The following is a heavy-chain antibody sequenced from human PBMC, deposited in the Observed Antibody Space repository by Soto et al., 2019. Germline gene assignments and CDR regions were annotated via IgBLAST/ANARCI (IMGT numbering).Heavy chain of an antibody. CDR2: IQPGDTDT. Sequence: PGESLKISCKPSGYNFINYWIGWVRQPPGKGLEWMVFIQPGDTDTKYNPSFRGQITISVDKSSSTAFLQWTSLRASDTAMYYFARLDPTQDRLDYWGQGTLVTVSS. J-gene: IGHJ4*02. CDR3: ARLDPTQDRLDY. CDR1: GYNFINYW. V-gene: IGHV5-51*01. D-gene: IGHD1-1*01.